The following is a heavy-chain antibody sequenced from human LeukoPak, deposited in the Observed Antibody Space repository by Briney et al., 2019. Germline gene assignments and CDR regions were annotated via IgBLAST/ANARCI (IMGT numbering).Heavy chain of an antibody. Sequence: GGSLRLSCAASGFTFSSYWMHWVRQAPGKGLVWVSRISSDGSSRNYADSVKGRFTISRDNAENTLYLQMNSLRAEDTAVYYCARSYSGSYWYYWGQGTLVTVSS. J-gene: IGHJ4*02. D-gene: IGHD3-10*01. CDR1: GFTFSSYW. CDR3: ARSYSGSYWYY. V-gene: IGHV3-74*01. CDR2: ISSDGSSR.